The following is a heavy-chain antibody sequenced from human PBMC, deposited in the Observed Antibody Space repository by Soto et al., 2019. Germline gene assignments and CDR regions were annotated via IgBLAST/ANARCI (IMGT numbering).Heavy chain of an antibody. V-gene: IGHV1-8*01. Sequence: ASVKVSCKASGYSFTSLDINWVRQTAGQGLEWMGWMQPSTGRTGYAQKFQGRVTMTRDTSINTAYMELTTLTSDDTAFYYCARGVSAGVDYWGQGTTVTVSS. CDR3: ARGVSAGVDY. J-gene: IGHJ4*02. CDR1: GYSFTSLD. CDR2: MQPSTGRT. D-gene: IGHD1-26*01.